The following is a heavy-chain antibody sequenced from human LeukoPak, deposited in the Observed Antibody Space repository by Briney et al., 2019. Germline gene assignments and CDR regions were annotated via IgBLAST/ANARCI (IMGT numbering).Heavy chain of an antibody. Sequence: GESLKIPCKGSGYGFNIYWIGWVRQMPGKGLEWMGIIYPADSDTRYSPSFQGQVTISADKSISTAYLQWSSLKASDTAMYYCARRDGRAFDIWGQGTTVTVSS. D-gene: IGHD2-21*02. CDR1: GYGFNIYW. J-gene: IGHJ3*02. CDR2: IYPADSDT. CDR3: ARRDGRAFDI. V-gene: IGHV5-51*01.